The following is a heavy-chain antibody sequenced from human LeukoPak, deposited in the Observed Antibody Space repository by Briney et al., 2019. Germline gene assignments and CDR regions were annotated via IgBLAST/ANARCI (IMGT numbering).Heavy chain of an antibody. CDR2: IYSGGST. J-gene: IGHJ4*02. V-gene: IGHV3-53*01. CDR1: GFTFSSSW. Sequence: GGSLRLSCVASGFTFSSSWMSWVRQAPGKGLEWVSVIYSGGSTYYADSVKGRFTISRDNSKNTLYLQMNSLRAEDTAVYYCARGSPPGRYWGQGTLVTVSS. CDR3: ARGSPPGRY.